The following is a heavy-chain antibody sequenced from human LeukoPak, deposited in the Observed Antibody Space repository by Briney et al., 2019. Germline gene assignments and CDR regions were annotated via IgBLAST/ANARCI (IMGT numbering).Heavy chain of an antibody. CDR2: IYYSGST. J-gene: IGHJ6*02. D-gene: IGHD4-17*01. V-gene: IGHV4-31*03. CDR1: GGSISSGGYY. Sequence: SETLSLTCTVSGGSISSGGYYWSWIRQQTGKGLEWIGYIYYSGSTYYNPSLKSRVTISVDTSKNQFSLQLNSVTPEDTAVYYCARDLPLRLVDDYGDYAQPGGPYYYYYYGMDVWGQGTTVTVSS. CDR3: ARDLPLRLVDDYGDYAQPGGPYYYYYYGMDV.